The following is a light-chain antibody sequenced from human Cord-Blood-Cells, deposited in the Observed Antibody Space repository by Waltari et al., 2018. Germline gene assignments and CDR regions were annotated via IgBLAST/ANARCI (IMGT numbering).Light chain of an antibody. J-gene: IGLJ1*01. CDR2: DVS. CDR3: SSYPSSSTPYV. V-gene: IGLV2-14*01. CDR1: SSDVGGYNY. Sequence: QSALTQPASVSGSPGPSITISCTGTSSDVGGYNYVSWYQQHPGKAPKLVIYDVSKRPSGVADRFPGSKAGSTASLTISGLQAEDEADYYCSSYPSSSTPYVFGTGTKVTV.